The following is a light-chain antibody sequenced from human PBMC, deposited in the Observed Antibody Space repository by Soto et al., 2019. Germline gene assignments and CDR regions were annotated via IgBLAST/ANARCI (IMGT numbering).Light chain of an antibody. CDR3: RSYASSSALGV. Sequence: QSALTQPASVSGSPGQSITISCTGTSSDVGGYNYVSWYQQHPGKAPKLMIYDVSNRPSGVSNRFSGSKSGNTASLTISALQAEDEADYYCRSYASSSALGVFGTGTKLTVL. CDR1: SSDVGGYNY. CDR2: DVS. J-gene: IGLJ1*01. V-gene: IGLV2-14*01.